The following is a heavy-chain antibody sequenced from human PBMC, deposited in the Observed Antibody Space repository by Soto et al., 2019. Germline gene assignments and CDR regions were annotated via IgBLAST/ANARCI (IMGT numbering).Heavy chain of an antibody. V-gene: IGHV3-30-3*01. D-gene: IGHD2-15*01. J-gene: IGHJ6*02. Sequence: GESLKISCAASGFTFSSYAMHWVRQAPGKGLEWVAVISYDGSNKYYADSVKGRFTISRDNSKNTLYLQMNSLRAEDTAVYYCARDGNWGWGLLRSLSSADYYYGMDVWGQGTTVTVSS. CDR1: GFTFSSYA. CDR2: ISYDGSNK. CDR3: ARDGNWGWGLLRSLSSADYYYGMDV.